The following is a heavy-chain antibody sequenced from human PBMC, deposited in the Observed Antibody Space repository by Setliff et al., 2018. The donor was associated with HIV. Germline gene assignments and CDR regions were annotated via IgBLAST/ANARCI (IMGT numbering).Heavy chain of an antibody. V-gene: IGHV4-59*01. Sequence: SETLSLTCIVSGGSISNYYWGWIRQSPGKGLEWIGFIHHSGSTNYNPSLESRVTISLEPANNHFSLNLRSVTAADTAVYYCSRQQLDGFRYKYYYMDVWGKGTTVTVSS. J-gene: IGHJ6*03. CDR3: SRQQLDGFRYKYYYMDV. CDR2: IHHSGST. CDR1: GGSISNYY. D-gene: IGHD6-13*01.